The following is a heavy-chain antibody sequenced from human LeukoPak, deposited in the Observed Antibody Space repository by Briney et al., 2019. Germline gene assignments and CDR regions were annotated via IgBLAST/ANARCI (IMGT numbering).Heavy chain of an antibody. CDR2: ITTSSTYI. CDR1: GFSFSDYN. J-gene: IGHJ4*02. V-gene: IGHV3-21*01. D-gene: IGHD4-17*01. Sequence: GGSLRLSCAASGFSFSDYNMNWVRQAPGKALEWVSSITTSSTYIYYGDSVKGRFTISRDNAKNSLYLQMNSLRAEDTAVFYCATNDYGASDYWGQGTLVTVSS. CDR3: ATNDYGASDY.